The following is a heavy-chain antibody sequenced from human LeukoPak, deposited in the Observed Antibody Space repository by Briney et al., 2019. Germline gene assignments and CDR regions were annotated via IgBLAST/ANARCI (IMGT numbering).Heavy chain of an antibody. CDR3: ARWDRSGSGHFDY. Sequence: PGGSLRLSCAASGFTFSSYWMSWVRQAPGKGLEWVAVISYDGSNKYYADSVKGRFTISRDNSKNTLYLQMNSLRAEDTAVYYCARWDRSGSGHFDYWGQGTLVTVSS. CDR1: GFTFSSYW. CDR2: ISYDGSNK. D-gene: IGHD6-19*01. V-gene: IGHV3-30-3*01. J-gene: IGHJ4*02.